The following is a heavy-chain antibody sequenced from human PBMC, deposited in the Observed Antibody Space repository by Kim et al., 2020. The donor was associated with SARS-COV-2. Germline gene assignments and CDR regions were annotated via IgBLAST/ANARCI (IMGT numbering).Heavy chain of an antibody. V-gene: IGHV4-39*01. CDR2: IYYSGST. Sequence: SETLSLTCTVSGGSISSSSYYWGWIRQPPGKGLEWIGSIYYSGSTYYNPSLKSRVTISVDTSKNQFSLKLSSVTAADTAVYYCARRQEEPDAFDIWGQGTMVTVSS. J-gene: IGHJ3*02. D-gene: IGHD1-26*01. CDR3: ARRQEEPDAFDI. CDR1: GGSISSSSYY.